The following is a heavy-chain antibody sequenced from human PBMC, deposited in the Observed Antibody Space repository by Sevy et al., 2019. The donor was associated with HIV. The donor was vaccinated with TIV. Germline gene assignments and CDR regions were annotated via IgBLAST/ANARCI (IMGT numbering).Heavy chain of an antibody. CDR1: GYTFTGYY. CDR3: ARPILSGSYYGGGFDY. J-gene: IGHJ4*02. D-gene: IGHD1-26*01. V-gene: IGHV1-2*02. Sequence: ASVKVSCKASGYTFTGYYMHWVRQAPGQGLEWMGWINPNSGGTNYEQTFQGRVTMTRDTSISTAYMERSRLRSDDTAVYYCARPILSGSYYGGGFDYWGQGTLVTVSS. CDR2: INPNSGGT.